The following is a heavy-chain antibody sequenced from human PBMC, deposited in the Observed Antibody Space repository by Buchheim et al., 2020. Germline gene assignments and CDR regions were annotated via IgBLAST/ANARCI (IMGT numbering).Heavy chain of an antibody. CDR3: ARVGRGGYCSGGGCYSDY. Sequence: QVQLQESGPGLVKPSETLSLTCTVSGGSISSYYWNWIRQPPGKGLEWIGYIYYSGSTNYNPSLQSRVTISVDTSKNQFSLKLSSVTAADTAVYYCARVGRGGYCSGGGCYSDYWGQGT. V-gene: IGHV4-59*01. J-gene: IGHJ4*02. D-gene: IGHD2-15*01. CDR1: GGSISSYY. CDR2: IYYSGST.